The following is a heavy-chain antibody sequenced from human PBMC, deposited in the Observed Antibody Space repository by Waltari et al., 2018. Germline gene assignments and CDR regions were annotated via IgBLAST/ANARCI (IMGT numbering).Heavy chain of an antibody. CDR3: AKDRGLRPRAYYYDSSGYYFFDY. V-gene: IGHV3-23*01. CDR2: ISGSGGST. D-gene: IGHD3-22*01. J-gene: IGHJ4*02. CDR1: GFTFSSYA. Sequence: EVQLLESGGGLVQPGGSLRLSCAASGFTFSSYAMSWVRQAPGKGLEWVSAISGSGGSTYYADSVKCLFTISRDNSKNTLYLQMNSLRAEDTAMYYCAKDRGLRPRAYYYDSSGYYFFDYWGQGTLVTVSS.